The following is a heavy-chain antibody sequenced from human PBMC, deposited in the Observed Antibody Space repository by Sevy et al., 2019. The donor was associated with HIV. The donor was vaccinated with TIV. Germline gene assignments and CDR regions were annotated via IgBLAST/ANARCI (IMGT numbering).Heavy chain of an antibody. Sequence: GGSLRLSCAASGFTFSSHGIHWVRQAPGKGLEWVAVISYDGSYKSYGDSVKGRFTISRNDSKNTLYLQMNSLRPEDTAVYYCARDSGYSINWYPAYWGTGTLVTVS. CDR1: GFTFSSHG. V-gene: IGHV3-30*03. CDR2: ISYDGSYK. J-gene: IGHJ4*02. CDR3: ARDSGYSINWYPAY. D-gene: IGHD6-13*01.